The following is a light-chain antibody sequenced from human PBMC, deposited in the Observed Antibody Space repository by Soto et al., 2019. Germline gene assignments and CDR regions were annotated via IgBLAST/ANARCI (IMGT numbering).Light chain of an antibody. CDR3: QQYSSFPYS. CDR1: QSVDDW. Sequence: DIQMTQSPSTLSASIGDSVTITCRASQSVDDWLAWYQQTPGRAPKLLVYKASNLEDGVPSKFSGGGSGTQFTLTINNLQPDDFVTYFCQQYSSFPYSFGQGPKLEI. CDR2: KAS. V-gene: IGKV1-5*03. J-gene: IGKJ2*01.